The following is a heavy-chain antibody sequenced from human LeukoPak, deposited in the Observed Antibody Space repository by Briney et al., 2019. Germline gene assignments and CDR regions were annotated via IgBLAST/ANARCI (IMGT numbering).Heavy chain of an antibody. Sequence: GGSLRLSCAAAGFTFSSYAMSWVRQAPGKGLEGVSAISGSGGSTYYADSVKGRLTISRDNSKNTLYLQMNSLRAEDTAVYYCAKSGRGGRSWYFDYWGQGTLVTVSS. CDR1: GFTFSSYA. V-gene: IGHV3-23*01. CDR3: AKSGRGGRSWYFDY. D-gene: IGHD6-13*01. J-gene: IGHJ4*02. CDR2: ISGSGGST.